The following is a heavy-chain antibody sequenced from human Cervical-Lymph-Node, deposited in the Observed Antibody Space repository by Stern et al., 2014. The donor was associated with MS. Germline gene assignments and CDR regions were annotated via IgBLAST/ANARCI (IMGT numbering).Heavy chain of an antibody. CDR3: AKDWGSSGWYNWFDP. CDR1: GFAISRHG. Sequence: VQLVESGGDVVQPGRSLRLSCAASGFAISRHGTHWVRQAPGTGLEWVTVLSHDGIEQFYIDYVKGRFTISRDNSKNTLYLQMNSLRVEDTAVYYCAKDWGSSGWYNWFDPWGQGTLVTVSS. V-gene: IGHV3-30*18. D-gene: IGHD6-19*01. J-gene: IGHJ5*02. CDR2: LSHDGIEQ.